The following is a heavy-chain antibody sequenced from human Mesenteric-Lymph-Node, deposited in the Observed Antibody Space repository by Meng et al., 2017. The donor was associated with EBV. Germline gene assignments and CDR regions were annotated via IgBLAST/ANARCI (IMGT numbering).Heavy chain of an antibody. CDR2: INTNTGNP. CDR3: ARLTDSGYDIFDY. J-gene: IGHJ4*02. CDR1: GYTFTTYA. V-gene: IGHV7-4-1*02. Sequence: VQVVKCGSRLKRPGASVKVSCKASGYTFTTYAMNGVRQAPGQGLEWMGWINTNTGNPTYAQGITGRFVFSLDTSVSTAYLQISSLKAEDTAVYYCARLTDSGYDIFDYWGQGTLVTVSS. D-gene: IGHD5-12*01.